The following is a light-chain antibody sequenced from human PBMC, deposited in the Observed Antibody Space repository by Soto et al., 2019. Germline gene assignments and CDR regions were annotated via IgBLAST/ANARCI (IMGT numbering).Light chain of an antibody. CDR3: QQFNIWPHMLS. J-gene: IGKJ4*01. CDR1: QGVGSN. V-gene: IGKV3-15*01. CDR2: DAS. Sequence: IVVTQSPATLSVSPGERVTLSCRASQGVGSNLAWYQQRPGQAPRLLIYDASTRANGIPDRFSGSGSGTDFTLTISSLQSEDFAVYYCQQFNIWPHMLSFGGGTKLE.